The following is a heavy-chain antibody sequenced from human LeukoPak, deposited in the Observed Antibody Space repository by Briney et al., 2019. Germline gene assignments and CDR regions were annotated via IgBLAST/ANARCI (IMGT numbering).Heavy chain of an antibody. CDR3: ARPNWNDLHFDY. CDR2: IYYSVNT. J-gene: IGHJ4*02. V-gene: IGHV4-39*07. Sequence: SETLSLTCTVSGGSITSSSYYWGWIRQPPGKGLEWIGSIYYSVNTYYNPSLKSRVTISVDTSKNQFSLRLSSVTAADTAVYYCARPNWNDLHFDYWGQGTLVTVSS. D-gene: IGHD1-1*01. CDR1: GGSITSSSYY.